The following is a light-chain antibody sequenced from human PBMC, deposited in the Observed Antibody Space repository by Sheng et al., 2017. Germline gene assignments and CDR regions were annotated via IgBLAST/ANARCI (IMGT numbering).Light chain of an antibody. CDR1: NIGGKS. CDR3: QVWDTITDHVV. J-gene: IGLJ2*01. Sequence: SYSLTQPPSVSVAPGQTARLTCAADNIGGKSVHWYQQKTGQAPVLVVFDDRDRPSGIPERFSGSNSESTATLTINRVEAGDEADYFCQVWDTITDHVVSGGGTKLTVL. CDR2: DDR. V-gene: IGLV3-21*02.